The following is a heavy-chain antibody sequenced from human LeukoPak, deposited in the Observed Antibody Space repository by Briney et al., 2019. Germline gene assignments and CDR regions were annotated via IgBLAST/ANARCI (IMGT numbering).Heavy chain of an antibody. J-gene: IGHJ4*02. V-gene: IGHV1-46*01. CDR1: GYTFTSYY. D-gene: IGHD5-24*01. CDR3: ARDGETATISY. Sequence: ASVKVSCKASGYTFTSYYVHWVRQAPGQGLEWMRIINPSGGSTSYAQKFQGRVTMTRDTSTSTVYMELSSLRSEDMAVYYCARDGETATISYWGQGTLVTVSS. CDR2: INPSGGST.